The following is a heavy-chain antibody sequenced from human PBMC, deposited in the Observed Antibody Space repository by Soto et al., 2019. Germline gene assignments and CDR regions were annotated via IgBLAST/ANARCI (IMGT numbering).Heavy chain of an antibody. V-gene: IGHV1-18*01. CDR2: ISAFNGNT. CDR1: GYNFTSYV. Sequence: QVQLVQSGAEVKKPGASVKVSCKASGYNFTSYVISWVRQAPGQGLEWMGWISAFNGNTNYAQKLQGRVTMTTDTSTSTAYMERRSLRSDDTAVYYCALTLPIPGGWYSFDYWGQGTLVTVSS. D-gene: IGHD6-19*01. J-gene: IGHJ4*02. CDR3: ALTLPIPGGWYSFDY.